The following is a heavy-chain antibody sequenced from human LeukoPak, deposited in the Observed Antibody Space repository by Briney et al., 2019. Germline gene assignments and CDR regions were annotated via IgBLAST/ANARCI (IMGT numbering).Heavy chain of an antibody. Sequence: PGGSLRLSCAASGFTFSSYAMSWVRQAPGKGLEWVSAISGSGGSTYYADSVKGRFTISRDNSKNTLYLQMNSLRAEDTAVYYCAKVSPYGDYVGYYFDYWGQGTLVTVSS. CDR3: AKVSPYGDYVGYYFDY. V-gene: IGHV3-23*01. CDR1: GFTFSSYA. D-gene: IGHD4-17*01. J-gene: IGHJ4*02. CDR2: ISGSGGST.